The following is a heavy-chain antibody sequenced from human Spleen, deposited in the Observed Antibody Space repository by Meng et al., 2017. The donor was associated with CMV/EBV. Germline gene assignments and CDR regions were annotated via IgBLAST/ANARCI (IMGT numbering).Heavy chain of an antibody. CDR2: ISSSGSNI. CDR3: TTGPSPWDYYYGMDV. Sequence: GESLKISCAASGFTFSDYYMSWIRQAPGKGLEWVSYISSSGSNIYYADSVKGRFTISRDNAKNSLYLQMNSLRAEDTAVYYCTTGPSPWDYYYGMDVWGQGTTVTVSS. D-gene: IGHD7-27*01. CDR1: GFTFSDYY. V-gene: IGHV3-11*01. J-gene: IGHJ6*02.